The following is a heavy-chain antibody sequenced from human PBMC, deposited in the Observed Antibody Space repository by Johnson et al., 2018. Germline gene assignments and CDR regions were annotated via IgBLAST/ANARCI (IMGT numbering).Heavy chain of an antibody. Sequence: QLQESGPGLVKPSETLSLTCTVSGGSISSYYWSWIRQPPGKGLEWIGYIYYSGSTNYNPSLKSRVTISVDTSKNQFSLKLSSVTAADTAVYYCAGANTISAYYYGMDVWGQGTTVTVSS. V-gene: IGHV4-59*01. J-gene: IGHJ6*02. CDR2: IYYSGST. D-gene: IGHD3-3*01. CDR3: AGANTISAYYYGMDV. CDR1: GGSISSYY.